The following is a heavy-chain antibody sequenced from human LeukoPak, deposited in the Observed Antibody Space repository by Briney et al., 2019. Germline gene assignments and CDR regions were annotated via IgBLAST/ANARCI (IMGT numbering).Heavy chain of an antibody. J-gene: IGHJ4*02. CDR3: ARDVEQGYCSGGSCYRWFDY. CDR1: GGSISSSSYY. Sequence: PSETLSLTCTVSGGSISSSSYYWGWIRQPPGKGLEWIGSIYYSGSTYYNPSLKSRVTISVDTSKNQFSLKLSSVTAADTAVYYCARDVEQGYCSGGSCYRWFDYWGQGTLVTVSS. CDR2: IYYSGST. D-gene: IGHD2-15*01. V-gene: IGHV4-39*07.